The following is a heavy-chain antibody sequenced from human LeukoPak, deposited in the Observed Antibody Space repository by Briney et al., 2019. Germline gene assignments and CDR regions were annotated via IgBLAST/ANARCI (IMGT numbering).Heavy chain of an antibody. CDR1: GFTFSSYW. J-gene: IGHJ6*02. V-gene: IGHV3-7*01. Sequence: PGGSLRLSCAASGFTFSSYWMSWVRQAPGKGLEWVANIKQDGSEKYYVDSVKGRFTISRDNAKNSLYLQMNSLRAEDTAVYYCAREGWQQLAYYYGMDVWGQGTTVTVSS. CDR2: IKQDGSEK. CDR3: AREGWQQLAYYYGMDV. D-gene: IGHD6-13*01.